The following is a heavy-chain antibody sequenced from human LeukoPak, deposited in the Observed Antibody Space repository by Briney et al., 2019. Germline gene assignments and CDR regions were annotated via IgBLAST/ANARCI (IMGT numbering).Heavy chain of an antibody. CDR3: ASRTHYDYVWGSYYDNWFDP. J-gene: IGHJ5*02. CDR1: GGSFSVYY. D-gene: IGHD3-16*01. CDR2: INHSGST. Sequence: SETLSLTCAVYGGSFSVYYWSWIRQPPGKGLEWIGEINHSGSTNYNPSLKSRVTISVDTSKNQFSLKLSSVTAADTAVYYCASRTHYDYVWGSYYDNWFDPWGQGTLVTVSS. V-gene: IGHV4-34*01.